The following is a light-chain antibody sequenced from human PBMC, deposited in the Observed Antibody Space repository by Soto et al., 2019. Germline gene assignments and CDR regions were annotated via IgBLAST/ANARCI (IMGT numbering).Light chain of an antibody. CDR2: KAS. J-gene: IGKJ4*02. Sequence: DIQMTQSPSTLSASVGDRVTTTCRASQNIRSWLAWYQQKPGKAPRLLIYKASSLESGVPSRFSGSGSGTEFTLTISSLQPDDSATYYCQQYDSSSTFGGGTKVDIK. CDR3: QQYDSSST. CDR1: QNIRSW. V-gene: IGKV1-5*03.